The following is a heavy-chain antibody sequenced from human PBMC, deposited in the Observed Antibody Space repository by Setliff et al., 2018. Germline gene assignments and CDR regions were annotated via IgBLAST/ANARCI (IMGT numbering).Heavy chain of an antibody. J-gene: IGHJ6*02. D-gene: IGHD5-18*01. CDR2: IYYNGNT. CDR3: VRDRTAYSYGLDV. Sequence: SETLSLTCAVSGYSISSGYYWGWIRQPPGKGLEWIGNIYYNGNTNFNPSLKSRVTMSVDTSKNPFALNLKSVTAADTAVYYCVRDRTAYSYGLDVWGQGTTVTVSS. CDR1: GYSISSGYY. V-gene: IGHV4-38-2*02.